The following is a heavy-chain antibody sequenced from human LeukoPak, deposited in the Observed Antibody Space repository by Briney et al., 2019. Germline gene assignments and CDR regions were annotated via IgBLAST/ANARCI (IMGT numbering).Heavy chain of an antibody. CDR2: INPNSGGT. J-gene: IGHJ4*02. Sequence: ASVKVSCKASGYTFTGYYMHWVRQAPGQGLEWMGWINPNSGGTNYAQKFQGRVTMTRDTSISTAYMELSRLRSDDTAVYYCAREWGEWELPDYWGQGTLITVSS. CDR3: AREWGEWELPDY. V-gene: IGHV1-2*02. CDR1: GYTFTGYY. D-gene: IGHD1-26*01.